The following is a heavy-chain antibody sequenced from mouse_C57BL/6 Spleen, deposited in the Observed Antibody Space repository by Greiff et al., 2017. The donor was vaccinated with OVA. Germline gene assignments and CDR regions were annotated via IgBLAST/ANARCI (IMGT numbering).Heavy chain of an antibody. J-gene: IGHJ4*01. Sequence: QVQLQQSGAELARPGASVKMSCKASGYTFTSYTMHWVKQRPGPGLEWIGYINPSSGYTKYNQKFKDKATLTADKSSSTAYMQLSSLTSEDSAVYYCATSYDYDGGPYAMDYWGQGTSVTVSS. CDR1: GYTFTSYT. CDR2: INPSSGYT. V-gene: IGHV1-4*01. CDR3: ATSYDYDGGPYAMDY. D-gene: IGHD2-4*01.